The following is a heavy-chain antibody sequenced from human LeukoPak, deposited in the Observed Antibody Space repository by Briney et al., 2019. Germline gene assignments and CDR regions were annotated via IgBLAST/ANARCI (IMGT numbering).Heavy chain of an antibody. V-gene: IGHV3-9*03. CDR2: ISWNSGSI. CDR1: GFTFDDYA. D-gene: IGHD1-26*01. Sequence: PGRSLRLSCAASGFTFDDYAMHWVRQAPGKGLEWVSGISWNSGSIGYADSVKGRFTISRDNAKNSLYLQMNSLRAEDMALYYCAKGVGVGAIGLIDYWGQGTLVTVSS. J-gene: IGHJ4*02. CDR3: AKGVGVGAIGLIDY.